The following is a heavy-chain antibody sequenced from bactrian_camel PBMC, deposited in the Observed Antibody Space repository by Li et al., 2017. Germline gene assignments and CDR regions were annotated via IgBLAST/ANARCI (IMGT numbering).Heavy chain of an antibody. Sequence: QLVEYGGGLVQPGGSLRLSCAAPGFTFSNYAMSWVRETPGKGLEWVSSINSRGGSTYYADVVKGRFTISRDNAKNTLYLQMNNLKPEDTAMYYCAADRGVYCGGGYRYAPRFGTKGQGTQVTVSS. CDR2: INSRGGST. J-gene: IGHJ4*01. CDR1: GFTFSNYA. V-gene: IGHV3S31*01. D-gene: IGHD2*01.